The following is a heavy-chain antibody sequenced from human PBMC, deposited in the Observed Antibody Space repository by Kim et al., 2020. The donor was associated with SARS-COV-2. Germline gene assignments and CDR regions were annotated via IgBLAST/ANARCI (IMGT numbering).Heavy chain of an antibody. D-gene: IGHD2-2*02. J-gene: IGHJ4*02. Sequence: SLKVTYTISRDNSKNTLYLQMNSLGAEDTAIYYCARGDCMSDRCYTTDSWGRGTLVTVSS. CDR3: ARGDCMSDRCYTTDS. V-gene: IGHV3-23*01.